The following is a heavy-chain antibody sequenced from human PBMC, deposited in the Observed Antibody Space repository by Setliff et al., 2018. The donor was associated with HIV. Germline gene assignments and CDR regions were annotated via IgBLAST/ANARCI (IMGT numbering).Heavy chain of an antibody. CDR3: AKEASYVGYVDY. Sequence: ETLSLSCAASGFTFSNYAMHWVRQAPGKGLEWVSAISGSGGSTYYADSVKGRFTISRDNSKNTLYLQMNSLRAEDTAVYYCAKEASYVGYVDYWGQGTLVTVSS. D-gene: IGHD3-16*01. CDR2: ISGSGGST. CDR1: GFTFSNYA. J-gene: IGHJ4*02. V-gene: IGHV3-23*01.